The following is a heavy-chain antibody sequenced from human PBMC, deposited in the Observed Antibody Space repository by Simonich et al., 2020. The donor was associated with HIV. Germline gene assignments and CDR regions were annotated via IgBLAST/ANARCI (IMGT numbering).Heavy chain of an antibody. CDR1: GGTFSSYG. CDR2: IIPIIDIT. Sequence: QVHLMQSGAEVKKPGSSVKVSCKASGGTFSSYGINWVRQAPGQGLEGMGGIIPIIDITNNAQKFQGRVTITADKSTSTAYMELSSLRSDDTAVYYCARGHQQLVGRVHFDYWGQGILVTVSS. CDR3: ARGHQQLVGRVHFDY. V-gene: IGHV1-69*10. J-gene: IGHJ4*02. D-gene: IGHD6-13*01.